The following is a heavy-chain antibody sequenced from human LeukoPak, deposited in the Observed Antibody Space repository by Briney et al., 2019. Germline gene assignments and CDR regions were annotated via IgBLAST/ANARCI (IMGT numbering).Heavy chain of an antibody. V-gene: IGHV3-33*01. CDR2: IWYDGSNK. CDR1: GFTFSSYG. Sequence: GGSPRLSCAASGFTFSSYGMHWVRQAPGKGLEWVAVIWYDGSNKYYADSVKGRFTISRDNSKNTLYLQMNSLRAEDTAVYYCARDRGDSSSWYPPGAFDIWGQGTMVTVSS. D-gene: IGHD6-13*01. J-gene: IGHJ3*02. CDR3: ARDRGDSSSWYPPGAFDI.